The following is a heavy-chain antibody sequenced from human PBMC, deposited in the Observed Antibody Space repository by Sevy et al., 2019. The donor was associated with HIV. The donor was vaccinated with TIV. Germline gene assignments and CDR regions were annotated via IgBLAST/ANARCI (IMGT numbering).Heavy chain of an antibody. CDR2: ISSSGSTI. Sequence: GGCLRLSCAASGFTFSDYYINWIRQAPGKGLEWVSYISSSGSTIYYADSVKGRFTISRDNAKNSVYLQMNSLRLEDTAVYYCAREDVADRHFDYWGQGAMVIVSS. CDR3: AREDVADRHFDY. V-gene: IGHV3-11*01. CDR1: GFTFSDYY. D-gene: IGHD6-6*01. J-gene: IGHJ4*02.